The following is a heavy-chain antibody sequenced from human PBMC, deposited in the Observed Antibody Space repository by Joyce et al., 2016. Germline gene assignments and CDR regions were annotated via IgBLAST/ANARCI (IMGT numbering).Heavy chain of an antibody. V-gene: IGHV3-74*01. J-gene: IGHJ6*02. Sequence: EVQLVESGGTLVQPGGSLRLSCAASRFPFSSYWMHWVRQAPGKGLVWDARINTDGSSTSNADSVKGRFTISRDNAKNTRYLQMNSLRADDTAVYYCTRELITIDYYYGMDVWGQGTTVTVSS. CDR2: INTDGSST. CDR3: TRELITIDYYYGMDV. CDR1: RFPFSSYW. D-gene: IGHD3-3*01.